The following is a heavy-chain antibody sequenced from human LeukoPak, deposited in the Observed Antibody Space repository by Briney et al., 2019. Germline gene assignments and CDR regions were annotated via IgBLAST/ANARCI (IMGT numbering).Heavy chain of an antibody. V-gene: IGHV4-4*02. CDR1: GGSISSSNW. J-gene: IGHJ5*02. CDR3: ARISMTVATS. CDR2: IYHSGST. D-gene: IGHD3-22*01. Sequence: PSGTLSLTCAVSGGSISSSNWWSWVRQPPGKGLEWIGEIYHSGSTNYNPSLKSRVTISVDTAKNQFSLKLNSVTAADTAVYHCARISMTVATSWGQGTLVTVSS.